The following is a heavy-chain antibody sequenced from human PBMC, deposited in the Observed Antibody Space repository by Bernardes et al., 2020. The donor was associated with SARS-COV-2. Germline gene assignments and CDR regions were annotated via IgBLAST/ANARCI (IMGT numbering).Heavy chain of an antibody. D-gene: IGHD2-2*01. CDR1: GFTFDDYA. V-gene: IGHV3-9*01. CDR3: AKDLGIVVVPAAGLNYGMDV. Sequence: LRLSCAASGFTFDDYAMHWVRQAPGKGLEWVSGISWNSGSIGYADSVKGRFTISRDNAKNSLYLQMNSLRAEDTALYYCAKDLGIVVVPAAGLNYGMDVWGQGTTVTVSS. CDR2: ISWNSGSI. J-gene: IGHJ6*02.